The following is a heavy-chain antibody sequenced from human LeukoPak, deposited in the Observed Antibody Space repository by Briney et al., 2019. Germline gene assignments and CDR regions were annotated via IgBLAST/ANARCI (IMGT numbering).Heavy chain of an antibody. V-gene: IGHV3-23*01. CDR3: AKHYGDYFLDF. Sequence: GGSLRLSCAASGFIFSNSAMSWVRQSPGKGLEWVSFVSGYSVTTYYAHSVQGRFTVSRDNSKKTLYLQMHNLRDEDTAIYYCAKHYGDYFLDFWGQGTLVTVSS. D-gene: IGHD4-17*01. CDR1: GFIFSNSA. CDR2: VSGYSVTT. J-gene: IGHJ4*02.